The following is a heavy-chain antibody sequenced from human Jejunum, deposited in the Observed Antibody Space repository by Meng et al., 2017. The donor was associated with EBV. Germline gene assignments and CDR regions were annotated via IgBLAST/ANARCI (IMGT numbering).Heavy chain of an antibody. Sequence: QGELVQPGAQGKKPGSPGKLSCKASGDTFTSHGVGWVRLAPGQGPEWLGGIIPVFGTANYPLRFQDRVTITADKSTNTGYMELGGLRSDDTAVYYCARLFCGDDCFSTYYFDSWGQGTLVTVSS. CDR3: ARLFCGDDCFSTYYFDS. J-gene: IGHJ4*02. D-gene: IGHD2-21*01. V-gene: IGHV1-69*14. CDR2: IIPVFGTA. CDR1: GDTFTSHG.